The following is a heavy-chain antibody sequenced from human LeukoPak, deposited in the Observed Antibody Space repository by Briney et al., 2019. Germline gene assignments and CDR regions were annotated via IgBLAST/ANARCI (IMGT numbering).Heavy chain of an antibody. D-gene: IGHD3-16*02. V-gene: IGHV3-23*01. CDR2: IRGSGGST. CDR1: GFTFSSYA. CDR3: ASPAVWGELSLRY. J-gene: IGHJ4*02. Sequence: GGSLRLSCAASGFTFSSYAMSWVRQAPGKGLEWVSAIRGSGGSTYYADSVKGRFTISRDNSKNTVYLQMNSLRAEDTAVYYCASPAVWGELSLRYWGQGTLVTVSS.